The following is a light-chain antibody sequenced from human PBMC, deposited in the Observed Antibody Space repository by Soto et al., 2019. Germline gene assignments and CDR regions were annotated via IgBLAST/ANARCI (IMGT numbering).Light chain of an antibody. CDR2: DAS. Sequence: EIVLPKSPGTLSLSPGERSTLSCMASQSVSSSYLAWYQQKPGQAPRLLIYDASSRATGIPDRFSGSGSGTDFTLTISRLEPEDFAVYYCQQYGSPRTFGQGTKVDIK. CDR3: QQYGSPRT. V-gene: IGKV3-20*01. CDR1: QSVSSSY. J-gene: IGKJ1*01.